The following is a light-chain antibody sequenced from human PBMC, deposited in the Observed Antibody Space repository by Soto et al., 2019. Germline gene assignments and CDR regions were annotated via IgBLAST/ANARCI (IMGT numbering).Light chain of an antibody. CDR2: GNS. J-gene: IGLJ2*01. CDR3: AAWADSLNGPV. V-gene: IGLV1-44*01. CDR1: SSNIGSNT. Sequence: QTVVTQPPSASGTPGQRVTISCSGSSSNIGSNTVHWYHQLPGTAPKLLIYGNSQRPSGVPDRFSGSKSGTSASLAISGLQSEDEGDYYCAAWADSLNGPVFGGGTKVTVL.